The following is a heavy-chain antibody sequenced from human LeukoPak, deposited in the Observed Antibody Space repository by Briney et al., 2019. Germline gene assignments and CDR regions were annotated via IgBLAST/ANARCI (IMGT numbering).Heavy chain of an antibody. CDR1: GFTFSSYG. D-gene: IGHD1-26*01. Sequence: GGSLRLSCAASGFTFSSYGMHWVRQAPGKGLEWVAVIWYDGSNKYYADSVKGRFTISRDNSKNTLYLQMNSLRAEDTAVYYCARDRSGSYFAPAYYFDYWGQGTLVTDSS. CDR2: IWYDGSNK. CDR3: ARDRSGSYFAPAYYFDY. J-gene: IGHJ4*02. V-gene: IGHV3-33*01.